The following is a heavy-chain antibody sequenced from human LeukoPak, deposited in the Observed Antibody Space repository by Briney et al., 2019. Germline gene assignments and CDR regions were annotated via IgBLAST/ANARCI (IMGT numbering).Heavy chain of an antibody. CDR1: GGSFSGYY. V-gene: IGHV4-34*01. D-gene: IGHD3-10*01. J-gene: IGHJ6*02. CDR2: INHSGST. Sequence: SETLSLTCAVYGGSFSGYYWSWIRQPPGEGLEWIGEINHSGSTNYNPSLKSRVTISVDTSKNQFSLKLSSVTAADTAVYYCARDGSGRAYYYYYYGMDVWGQGTTVTVSS. CDR3: ARDGSGRAYYYYYYGMDV.